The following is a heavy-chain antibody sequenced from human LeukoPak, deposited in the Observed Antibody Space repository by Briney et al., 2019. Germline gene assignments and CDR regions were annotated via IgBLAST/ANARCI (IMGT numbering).Heavy chain of an antibody. CDR2: ISSYYI. V-gene: IGHV3-21*05. Sequence: PGGSLRLSCAASGFTLRSYGMNWVSQAPGEGLEWLSDISSYYIYYAYSVKRRFTISRDDAENSLYLQMHSLRAEDTALYHCARDDSGRPTGLLDSWGQGTLVTVSS. D-gene: IGHD1-26*01. J-gene: IGHJ4*02. CDR3: ARDDSGRPTGLLDS. CDR1: GFTLRSYG.